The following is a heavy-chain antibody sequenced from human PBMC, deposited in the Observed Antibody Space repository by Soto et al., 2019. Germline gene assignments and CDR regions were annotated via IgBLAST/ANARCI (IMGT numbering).Heavy chain of an antibody. D-gene: IGHD4-4*01. V-gene: IGHV3-23*01. CDR1: GFTFSSYA. J-gene: IGHJ6*02. Sequence: PGGSLRLSCAASGFTFSSYAMSWVRQAPGKGLEWVSAISGSGGSTYYADSVKGRFTISRDNSKNTLYLQMNSPRAEDTAVYYCATNTVTFYYYYGMDVWGQGTTVTVSS. CDR3: ATNTVTFYYYYGMDV. CDR2: ISGSGGST.